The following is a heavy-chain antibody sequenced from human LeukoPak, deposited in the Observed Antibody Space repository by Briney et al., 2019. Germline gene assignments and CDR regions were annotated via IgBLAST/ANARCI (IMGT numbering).Heavy chain of an antibody. CDR2: IYTSGST. CDR1: GGSISIYY. Sequence: SETLSLTCTVSGGSISIYYWSWIRQPAGKGLEWIGRIYTSGSTNYNPSLKSRVTISVDKSKNQFSLKLSSVTAAPTAVYYCARRDRAAAGTNDYWGQGTLVTVSS. D-gene: IGHD6-13*01. CDR3: ARRDRAAAGTNDY. V-gene: IGHV4-4*07. J-gene: IGHJ4*02.